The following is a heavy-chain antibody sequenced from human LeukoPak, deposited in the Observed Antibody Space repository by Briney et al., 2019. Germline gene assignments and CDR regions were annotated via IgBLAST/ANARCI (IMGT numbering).Heavy chain of an antibody. D-gene: IGHD2-21*02. CDR3: AKEDGDSKYYFDY. J-gene: IGHJ4*02. CDR1: GFAFDTYG. Sequence: GRSLRLSCAASGFAFDTYGMTWARQAPGKGLEWVSSISGSGYNTYYADSVKGRFTISRDNSKNTLYLQMNTLRAEATAIYYSAKEDGDSKYYFDYWGQGTLVTVSS. V-gene: IGHV3-23*01. CDR2: ISGSGYNT.